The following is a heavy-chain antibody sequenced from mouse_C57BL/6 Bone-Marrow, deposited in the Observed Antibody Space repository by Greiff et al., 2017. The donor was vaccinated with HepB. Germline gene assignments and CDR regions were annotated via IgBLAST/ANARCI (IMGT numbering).Heavy chain of an antibody. CDR3: ARDLYYGNYGAYAMDY. CDR2: TLPGSGST. J-gene: IGHJ4*01. CDR1: GYTFTGYW. V-gene: IGHV1-9*01. D-gene: IGHD2-1*01. Sequence: VQLQQSGAELMKPGASVKLSCKATGYTFTGYWIEWVKQRPGHGLEWIGETLPGSGSTNYNEKFKGKATFTADTSANTAYMQLSSLTTEDTAIYYCARDLYYGNYGAYAMDYWGQGTSVTVSS.